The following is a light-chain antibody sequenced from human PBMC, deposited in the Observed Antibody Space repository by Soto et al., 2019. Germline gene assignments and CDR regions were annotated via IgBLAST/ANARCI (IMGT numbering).Light chain of an antibody. CDR2: EVS. Sequence: QSALTQPASVSGSPGQSITISCTGTSSDVGGYSYVSWYQQHPGKAPKLMIYEVSHRPSGVSNRFSGSKSGNTASLTISGLQAEDEAHYYCSSYTSTVTVVFGGGTKLTVL. CDR3: SSYTSTVTVV. V-gene: IGLV2-14*01. CDR1: SSDVGGYSY. J-gene: IGLJ2*01.